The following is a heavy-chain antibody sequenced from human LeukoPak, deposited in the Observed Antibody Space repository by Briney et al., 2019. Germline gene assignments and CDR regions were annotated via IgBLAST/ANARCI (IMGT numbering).Heavy chain of an antibody. D-gene: IGHD2-15*01. J-gene: IGHJ4*02. CDR3: ARQGGSKPLNYFDF. CDR1: GYTFTCYY. Sequence: GASVTVSFKASGYTFTCYYMHWVRQAPGQGLEWMGIINPSGGSISYAQKFQGRVTMTRDTSTSTVYMELSSLRSEDTAVYYCARQGGSKPLNYFDFWGQGTLVTVSS. CDR2: INPSGGSI. V-gene: IGHV1-46*01.